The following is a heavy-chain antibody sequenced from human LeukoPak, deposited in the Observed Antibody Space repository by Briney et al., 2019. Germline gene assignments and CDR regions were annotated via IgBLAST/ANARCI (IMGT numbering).Heavy chain of an antibody. CDR2: MNPNSGYT. Sequence: ASVKVSCKASGYTFTNYDINWVRQATGQGLEWMGWMNPNSGYTGYAQKFQGRLTMTRNTSISTAYMELSSLRSEDTAVYYCARGAVIPATMGYYGMDVWGQGTTVSVSS. J-gene: IGHJ6*02. D-gene: IGHD2-2*01. CDR3: ARGAVIPATMGYYGMDV. V-gene: IGHV1-8*01. CDR1: GYTFTNYD.